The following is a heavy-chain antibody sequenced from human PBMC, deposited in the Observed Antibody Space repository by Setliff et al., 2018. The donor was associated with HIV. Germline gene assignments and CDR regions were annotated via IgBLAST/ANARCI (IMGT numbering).Heavy chain of an antibody. CDR2: INHSGST. Sequence: SETLSLTCAVYGGSFSDYYWSWIRQPPGKGLEWIGEINHSGSTNYNPSLKSRVTISVDTSKNQFSLKLSSVTAADTAVYYCARLRPYNSALDYWGQGTLVTVSS. D-gene: IGHD3-10*01. V-gene: IGHV4-34*01. CDR1: GGSFSDYY. CDR3: ARLRPYNSALDY. J-gene: IGHJ4*02.